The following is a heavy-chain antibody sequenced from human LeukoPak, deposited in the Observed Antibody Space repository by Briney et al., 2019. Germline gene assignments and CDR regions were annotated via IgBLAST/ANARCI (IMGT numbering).Heavy chain of an antibody. D-gene: IGHD3-10*01. Sequence: NTSETLSLTCAVYGGSFSGYYWSWIRQPPGKGLEWIGEINHSGSTNYNPSLKSRVTISVDTSKNQFSLKLSSVTAADTAVYYCARGGRKCRKLLWFGELGPRDYWGQGTLVTVSS. CDR1: GGSFSGYY. V-gene: IGHV4-34*01. J-gene: IGHJ4*02. CDR3: ARGGRKCRKLLWFGELGPRDY. CDR2: INHSGST.